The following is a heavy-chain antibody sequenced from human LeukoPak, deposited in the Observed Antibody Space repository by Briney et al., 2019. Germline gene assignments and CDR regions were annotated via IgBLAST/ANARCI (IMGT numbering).Heavy chain of an antibody. CDR1: GFTFSSYG. J-gene: IGHJ4*02. CDR3: ARWGAGTKALDY. V-gene: IGHV3-7*03. CDR2: IKQDGSDK. Sequence: GGSLRLSCAASGFTFSSYGMHWVRQAPGKGLEWVANIKQDGSDKYYADSVKGRFTISRDNAKNSLYLQMNSLRVEDTAVYYCARWGAGTKALDYWGQGTLVTVSS. D-gene: IGHD1-1*01.